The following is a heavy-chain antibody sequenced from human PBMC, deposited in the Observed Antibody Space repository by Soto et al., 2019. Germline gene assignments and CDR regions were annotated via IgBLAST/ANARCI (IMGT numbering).Heavy chain of an antibody. Sequence: EVQLVESGGGLVKPGGSLRLSCAASGFTFSSYSMNWVRQAPGKGLEWVSSISSSSSYIYYADSVKGRFTISRDNAKNSLYLQMNSLRAEDTAVYYCARGITGTTLYNWFDPWGQGTLVTVSS. CDR3: ARGITGTTLYNWFDP. CDR1: GFTFSSYS. J-gene: IGHJ5*02. CDR2: ISSSSSYI. V-gene: IGHV3-21*01. D-gene: IGHD1-7*01.